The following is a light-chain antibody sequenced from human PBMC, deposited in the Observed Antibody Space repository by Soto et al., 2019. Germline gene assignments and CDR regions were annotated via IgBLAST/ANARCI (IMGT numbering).Light chain of an antibody. J-gene: IGKJ1*01. V-gene: IGKV3-15*01. CDR3: QQYNNWPWT. CDR2: GAS. CDR1: QSVSSN. Sequence: EIVMTQSPATLSVSPGERATLSCRASQSVSSNLAWYQQKPGQAPRLLIYGASTRATGIPARFSGSGSGTEFTPTISSLQSEDFPVYYCQQYNNWPWTFGQGTKVEIK.